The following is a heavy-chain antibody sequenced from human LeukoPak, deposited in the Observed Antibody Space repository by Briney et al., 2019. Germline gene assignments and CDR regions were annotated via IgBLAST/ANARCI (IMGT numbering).Heavy chain of an antibody. CDR2: ISNESGNR. D-gene: IGHD1-26*01. CDR3: ARAAKWEFYHYYMDV. J-gene: IGHJ6*03. V-gene: IGHV3-48*01. Sequence: GGSLRLSCVASEFTFSSYSMIWVRQAPGKGLEWISYISNESGNRYYADSVKGRFTISRDNAKNLLYLQMNNLRADDTAVYYCARAAKWEFYHYYMDVWGKGTTVAVSS. CDR1: EFTFSSYS.